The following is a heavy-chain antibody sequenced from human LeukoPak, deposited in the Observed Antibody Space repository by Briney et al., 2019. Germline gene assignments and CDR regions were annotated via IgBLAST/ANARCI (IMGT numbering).Heavy chain of an antibody. V-gene: IGHV3-48*03. J-gene: IGHJ6*03. CDR2: ISSGGSTI. D-gene: IGHD2/OR15-2a*01. CDR3: GRDSTRAGYYYMDV. Sequence: GGSLRLSCAASGFGFSNFWMSWVRQAPGKGLEWVSYISSGGSTIYYADSVKGRFTISRDNAKNSLYLQMNSLRADDTAVYFCGRDSTRAGYYYMDVWGKGTTVTISS. CDR1: GFGFSNFW.